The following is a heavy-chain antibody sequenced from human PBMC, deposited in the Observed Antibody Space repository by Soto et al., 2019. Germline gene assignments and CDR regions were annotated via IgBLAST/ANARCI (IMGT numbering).Heavy chain of an antibody. J-gene: IGHJ5*02. Sequence: EVQLVESGGGLVKPGGSLRLSCAASGFTFSSYSMNWVRQAPGKGLEWVSSISSSSNYIYYADSVKGRFTISRDNDKNSLYLQMISVRAEDKAVDYCARDLGGYCSGGSCYSRWFGPWGQGTLVTVSS. V-gene: IGHV3-21*01. CDR3: ARDLGGYCSGGSCYSRWFGP. CDR2: ISSSSNYI. D-gene: IGHD2-15*01. CDR1: GFTFSSYS.